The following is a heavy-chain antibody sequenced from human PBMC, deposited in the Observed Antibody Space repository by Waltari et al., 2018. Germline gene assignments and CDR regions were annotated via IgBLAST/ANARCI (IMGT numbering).Heavy chain of an antibody. CDR1: VRPIRSSSLS. CDR3: ARHLNSGVLDSGFGY. D-gene: IGHD6-19*01. J-gene: IGHJ4*02. Sequence: LPLQESGPGLVKPSETLSLTCSVSVRPIRSSSLSWGWTRQPPGKGLEWIGSIYYSGSTYYNPSLTSRVTIAVDTSKNQFSLKLSSVTAADTAVYYCARHLNSGVLDSGFGYWGQGTLVTVSS. V-gene: IGHV4-39*01. CDR2: IYYSGST.